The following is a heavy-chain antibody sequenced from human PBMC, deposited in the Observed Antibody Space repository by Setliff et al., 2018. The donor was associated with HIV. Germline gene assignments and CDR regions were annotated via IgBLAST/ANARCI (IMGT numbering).Heavy chain of an antibody. J-gene: IGHJ3*02. CDR3: AKDDVPRDFDI. V-gene: IGHV3-23*01. CDR1: GFYFSIYN. Sequence: GGSLRLSCAASGFYFSIYNMSWVRLAPGKGLEWVSGISGSGISTYYADSVKGRFTISRDNSKNTLYLQMNSLRVEDTAVYYCAKDDVPRDFDIWGQGTMVTVSS. CDR2: ISGSGIST.